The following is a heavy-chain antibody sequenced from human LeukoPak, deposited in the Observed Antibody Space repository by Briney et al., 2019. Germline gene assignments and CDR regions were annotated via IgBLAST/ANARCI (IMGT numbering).Heavy chain of an antibody. CDR1: GGSFSGYY. D-gene: IGHD3-22*01. J-gene: IGHJ4*02. CDR2: INHSGST. Sequence: PSETLSLTCAVYGGSFSGYYWSWIRQPPGKGLEWIGEINHSGSTNYNPSLESRVTISVDTSKNQFSLKLSSVTAADTAVYYCARGQRDDSSGYYYYLAYWGQGTLVTVSS. CDR3: ARGQRDDSSGYYYYLAY. V-gene: IGHV4-34*01.